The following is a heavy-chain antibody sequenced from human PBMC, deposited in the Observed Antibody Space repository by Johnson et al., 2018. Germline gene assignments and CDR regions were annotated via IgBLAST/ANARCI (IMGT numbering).Heavy chain of an antibody. CDR3: ATAGVVEPNYYYMDV. CDR2: ISYDGSNK. V-gene: IGHV3-30*03. D-gene: IGHD2-15*01. Sequence: QVQLVQSGGGVVQPGRSLRLSCAASGFTFSSYGMHWVRQAPGKGLEWVAVISYDGSNKYYADSVKGRFTISRDNSKNTLDLQMNSLRAEETAVYYCATAGVVEPNYYYMDVWGKGTTVTVSS. J-gene: IGHJ6*03. CDR1: GFTFSSYG.